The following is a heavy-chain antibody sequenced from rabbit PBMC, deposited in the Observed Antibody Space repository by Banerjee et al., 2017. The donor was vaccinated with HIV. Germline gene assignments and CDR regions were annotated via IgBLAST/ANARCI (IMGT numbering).Heavy chain of an antibody. D-gene: IGHD3-1*01. J-gene: IGHJ4*01. V-gene: IGHV1S45*01. CDR2: IGTGGGTT. CDR3: ARSGGVTYGSAFKL. CDR1: GFSFSSSYW. Sequence: QEQLEESGGDLVKPGASLTLTCTASGFSFSSSYWMWWVRQAPGKGLELIACIGTGGGTTYYASWAKGRFTISKTSSTTVTLQMTSLTAADTATYFCARSGGVTYGSAFKLWGPGTLVTVS.